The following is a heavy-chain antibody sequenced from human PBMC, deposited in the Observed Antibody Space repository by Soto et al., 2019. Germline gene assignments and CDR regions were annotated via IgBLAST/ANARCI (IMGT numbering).Heavy chain of an antibody. V-gene: IGHV3-23*01. CDR3: AKILPAPMYYYYYYGMDV. CDR2: ISGSGGTT. D-gene: IGHD2-15*01. J-gene: IGHJ6*02. Sequence: GGSLRLSCEASGFTFRSYAMTWVRQAPGKGLEWVSVISGSGGTTFYADSAKGRFTISRDNSKNTLYLQMNSLRAEDTALYYCAKILPAPMYYYYYYGMDVWGQGTTVTVSS. CDR1: GFTFRSYA.